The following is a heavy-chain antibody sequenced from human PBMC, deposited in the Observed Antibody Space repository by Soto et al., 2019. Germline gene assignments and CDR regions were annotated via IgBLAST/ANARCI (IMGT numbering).Heavy chain of an antibody. Sequence: SEALSLTCSGSGDSTRNSRLYLAWIRQPPGEGLEWIGSIYHTGNAYYNPSLKSRVTISVDTSKNQFSLKLTSVTAADAALYYCAREFFDSSDYTKNWFDPWGQGTLVTVS. J-gene: IGHJ5*02. V-gene: IGHV4-39*01. CDR3: AREFFDSSDYTKNWFDP. CDR1: GDSTRNSRLY. D-gene: IGHD3-22*01. CDR2: IYHTGNA.